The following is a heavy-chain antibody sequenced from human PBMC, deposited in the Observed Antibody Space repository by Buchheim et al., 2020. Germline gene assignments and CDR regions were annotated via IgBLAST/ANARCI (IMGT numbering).Heavy chain of an antibody. Sequence: QVQLQESGPGLVKPSQTLSLTCTVSGGSISSSSYYWSWIRQPAGKGLEWIGRIYTSGSTYYNPSLKSRVTTSVNTSKNLFPLKLSSVTAADTAVYYCAREDLYHWFDPWGQGTL. CDR3: AREDLYHWFDP. CDR1: GGSISSSSYY. CDR2: IYTSGST. J-gene: IGHJ5*02. D-gene: IGHD3-16*02. V-gene: IGHV4-61*02.